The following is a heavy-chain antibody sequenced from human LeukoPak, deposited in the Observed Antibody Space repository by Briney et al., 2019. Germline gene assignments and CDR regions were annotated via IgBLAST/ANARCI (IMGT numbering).Heavy chain of an antibody. D-gene: IGHD6-19*01. Sequence: TGGSLRLSCAASGFTFSSYWMHWVRQAPGKGLVWVSRINSDGSSTSYADSVKGRFTISRDNAKNTLYLQMNSLRAEDKAVYYCAREGYSSGWYWDFDYWGQGTLVTVSS. CDR3: AREGYSSGWYWDFDY. CDR1: GFTFSSYW. V-gene: IGHV3-74*01. J-gene: IGHJ4*02. CDR2: INSDGSST.